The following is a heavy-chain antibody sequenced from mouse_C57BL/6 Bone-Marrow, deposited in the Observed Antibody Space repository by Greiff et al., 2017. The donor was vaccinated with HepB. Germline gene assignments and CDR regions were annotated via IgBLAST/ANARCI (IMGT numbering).Heavy chain of an antibody. CDR3: ARSRGFY. Sequence: VQLQQPGAELVRPGTSVKLSCKASGYTFTSYWMHWVKQRPGQGLEWIGVIDPSDSYTNYNQKFKGKATLTVDTSSSTAYMQLSSLTSEDSAVYYCARSRGFYWGQGTSVTVSS. J-gene: IGHJ4*01. V-gene: IGHV1-59*01. CDR2: IDPSDSYT. CDR1: GYTFTSYW.